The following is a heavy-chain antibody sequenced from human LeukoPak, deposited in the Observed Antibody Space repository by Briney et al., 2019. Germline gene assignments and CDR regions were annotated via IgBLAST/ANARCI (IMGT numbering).Heavy chain of an antibody. Sequence: PGVSLRLSCAASGFTVSSNYMSWVRQAPGKGPEWVSVIYGGGSTYYADSVKGRFTISRDNSKNTLYLQMNSLRAEDTAVYYCARDLAAGGTYPHYWGQGTLVTVSS. CDR2: IYGGGST. CDR3: ARDLAAGGTYPHY. D-gene: IGHD6-13*01. CDR1: GFTVSSNY. V-gene: IGHV3-53*01. J-gene: IGHJ4*02.